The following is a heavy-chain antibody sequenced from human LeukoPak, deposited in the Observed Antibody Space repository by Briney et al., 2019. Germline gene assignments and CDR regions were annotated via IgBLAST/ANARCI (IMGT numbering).Heavy chain of an antibody. CDR3: ARDFRRHDSSGYYV. D-gene: IGHD3-22*01. CDR1: GFTFSSYS. Sequence: PGGSLRLSCAASGFTFSSYSMNWVRQAPGKGLEWVSSISSSSSYIYYADSVKGRFTISRDNAKNSLYLQMNSLRAVDTAVYYCARDFRRHDSSGYYVWGQGTLVTVSS. V-gene: IGHV3-21*01. CDR2: ISSSSSYI. J-gene: IGHJ4*02.